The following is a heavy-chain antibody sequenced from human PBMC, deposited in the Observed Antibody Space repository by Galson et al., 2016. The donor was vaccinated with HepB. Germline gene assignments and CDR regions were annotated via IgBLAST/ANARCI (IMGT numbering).Heavy chain of an antibody. V-gene: IGHV3-74*01. CDR3: ARDNSAYCGGDCYFIFDY. CDR1: GFTFSSYW. CDR2: VNSDGSTT. J-gene: IGHJ4*02. D-gene: IGHD2-21*02. Sequence: SLRLSCAASGFTFSSYWMHWVRQAPGKGLVWVSRVNSDGSTTTYADSVKGRFTISRDDSKNTLYLQMNSLRAEDTAVYYCARDNSAYCGGDCYFIFDYWGQGTLVTVSS.